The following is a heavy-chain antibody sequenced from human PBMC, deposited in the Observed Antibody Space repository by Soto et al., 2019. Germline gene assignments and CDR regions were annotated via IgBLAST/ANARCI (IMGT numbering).Heavy chain of an antibody. CDR2: ISAYNGNT. CDR3: ARDLKLKYSNYGLGY. D-gene: IGHD4-4*01. V-gene: IGHV1-18*01. Sequence: QVQLVQSGAEVKKPGASVKVSCKASGYTFTSYGISWVRQAPGQGLEWMGWISAYNGNTNYAQKLQGRVTMTTDTSTSTADIDLRCLQSDDTAVYYSARDLKLKYSNYGLGYWGQGTLVTVSS. CDR1: GYTFTSYG. J-gene: IGHJ4*02.